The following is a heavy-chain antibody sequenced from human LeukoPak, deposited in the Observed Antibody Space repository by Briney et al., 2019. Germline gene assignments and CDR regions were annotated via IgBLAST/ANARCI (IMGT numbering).Heavy chain of an antibody. J-gene: IGHJ5*02. Sequence: SSETLSLTCTVSGGSISNIPYYWGWIRQPPGKGLGWIGNIDRSGSTSYNPSFKSRVTISLDTSKNHFSLRLSSVTAADTAVYYCAGGGGQYTSWGQGTLVTVSS. CDR2: IDRSGST. D-gene: IGHD3-3*01. V-gene: IGHV4-39*07. CDR3: AGGGGQYTS. CDR1: GGSISNIPYY.